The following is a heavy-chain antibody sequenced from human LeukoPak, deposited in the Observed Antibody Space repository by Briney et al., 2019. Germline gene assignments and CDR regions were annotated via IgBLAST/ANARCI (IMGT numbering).Heavy chain of an antibody. CDR2: INAGNGNT. D-gene: IGHD4-23*01. CDR1: GYTFTHYP. CDR3: ARRGLVPQLHP. J-gene: IGHJ5*02. Sequence: GASVKVSCKASGYTFTHYPIHWVRQAPGQRLQWMGWINAGNGNTKYSQNFQGRVTITRDTSASTVYMELSSLRSEDTAVYYCARRGLVPQLHPRGQGTLVTVSS. V-gene: IGHV1-3*01.